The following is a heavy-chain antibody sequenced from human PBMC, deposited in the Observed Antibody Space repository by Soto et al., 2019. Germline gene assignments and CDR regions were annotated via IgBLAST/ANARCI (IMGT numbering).Heavy chain of an antibody. Sequence: ASVKVSCKASGYTFTSYYMHWVRQAPGQGLEWMGIINPSGGSTSYAQKLQGRVTMTTDTSTSTAYMELRSLRSDDTAVYYCARVVVAATYDYWGQGTLVTVSS. CDR1: GYTFTSYY. D-gene: IGHD2-15*01. V-gene: IGHV1-46*01. J-gene: IGHJ4*02. CDR2: INPSGGST. CDR3: ARVVVAATYDY.